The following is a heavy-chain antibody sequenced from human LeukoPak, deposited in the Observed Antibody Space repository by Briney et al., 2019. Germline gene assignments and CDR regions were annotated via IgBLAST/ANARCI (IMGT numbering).Heavy chain of an antibody. CDR2: ISGSGGST. V-gene: IGHV3-23*01. Sequence: PSGTLSLTCAVSGGSISSSNWWSWVRQAPGKGLEWVSAISGSGGSTYYADSVKGRFTISRDNSKNTLSLQMNSLRAEDTAVYYCASLMSRVIVTGDFDNWGQGTLVTVSS. D-gene: IGHD1-14*01. J-gene: IGHJ4*02. CDR1: GGSISSSN. CDR3: ASLMSRVIVTGDFDN.